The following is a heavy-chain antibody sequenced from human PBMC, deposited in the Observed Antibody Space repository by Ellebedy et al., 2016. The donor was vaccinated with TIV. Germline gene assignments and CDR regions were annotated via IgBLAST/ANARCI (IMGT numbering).Heavy chain of an antibody. CDR3: ARYCSGGSCLSTGCYYGMDV. J-gene: IGHJ6*02. V-gene: IGHV3-21*05. D-gene: IGHD2-15*01. CDR2: IGLATGDP. CDR1: GFTFRSRP. Sequence: PGGSLRLSCAASGFTFRSRPMNWVRQAPGKGLEWLSYIGLATGDPHYAESVKGRFTVSRDNAQNALYLQMNSLRAEDTAVYYCARYCSGGSCLSTGCYYGMDVWGQGTTVTVSS.